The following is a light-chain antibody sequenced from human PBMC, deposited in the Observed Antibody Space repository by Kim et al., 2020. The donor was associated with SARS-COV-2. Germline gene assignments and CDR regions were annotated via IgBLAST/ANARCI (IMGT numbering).Light chain of an antibody. V-gene: IGLV3-19*01. CDR1: SLRMSY. CDR3: NSRDISSDHVL. J-gene: IGLJ7*01. CDR2: GEN. Sequence: SSELTQDPAVSVALGQTVTITCQGDSLRMSYATWYQQKPGQAPLLVIYGENSRPSGIPDRFFGSYSRNTASLTITGAQAEDEADYYCNSRDISSDHVLCGGGTQLTVL.